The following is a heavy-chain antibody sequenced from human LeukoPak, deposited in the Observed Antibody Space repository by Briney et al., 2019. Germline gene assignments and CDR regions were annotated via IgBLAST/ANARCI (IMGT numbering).Heavy chain of an antibody. V-gene: IGHV1-69*05. D-gene: IGHD3-22*01. CDR1: GGTFSSYA. CDR3: AREDYDSSGYYRHSDY. J-gene: IGHJ4*02. Sequence: SVKVSCKASGGTFSSYAISWVRQAPGQGLEWMGGIIPIFGTANYAQKFQGRVTMTTDTSTSTAYMELRSLRSDDTAVYYCAREDYDSSGYYRHSDYWGQGTLVTVSS. CDR2: IIPIFGTA.